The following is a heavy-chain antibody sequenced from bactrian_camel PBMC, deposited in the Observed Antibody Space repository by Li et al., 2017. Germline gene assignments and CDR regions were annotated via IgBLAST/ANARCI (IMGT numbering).Heavy chain of an antibody. CDR3: MRDMWLDY. CDR2: IDSDGTT. CDR1: GHSYSSYC. Sequence: VQLVESGGGSVQPGGSLRLSCAAIGHSYSSYCMGWFRQAPGRKREGLAHIDSDGTTTYADSVKGRFTASADNAKNTVYLQMNSLKPEDTAVYYCMRDMWLDYWGQGTQVTVS. V-gene: IGHV3S53*01. D-gene: IGHD1*01. J-gene: IGHJ4*01.